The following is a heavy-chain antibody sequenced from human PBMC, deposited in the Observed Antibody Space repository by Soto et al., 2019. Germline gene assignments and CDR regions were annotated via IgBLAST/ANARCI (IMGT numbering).Heavy chain of an antibody. CDR2: INPSGGST. Sequence: GASVKVSCKASGYTFTSYYMHWVRQAPGQGLEWMGIINPSGGSTSYAQKFQGRVTMTRDTSTSTVYMELSSLRSEDTAVYYCATDSSGWATAVYYYGMDVWGQGTTVTV. CDR3: ATDSSGWATAVYYYGMDV. V-gene: IGHV1-46*01. CDR1: GYTFTSYY. J-gene: IGHJ6*02. D-gene: IGHD6-19*01.